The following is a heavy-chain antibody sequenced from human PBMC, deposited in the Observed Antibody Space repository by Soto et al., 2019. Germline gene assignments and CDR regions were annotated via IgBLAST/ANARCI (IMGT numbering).Heavy chain of an antibody. J-gene: IGHJ4*02. D-gene: IGHD1-26*01. CDR2: ISYDGSNI. Sequence: GGSLRLSCGASGFTFSSYGMHWVRQAPGKGLEWVAVISYDGSNIYYADSVKGRFTISRDDSKNTLYVQMNSLRAEDTAVYYCAKDPMKWELETPGYFEYWGQGTLVTVSS. V-gene: IGHV3-30*18. CDR3: AKDPMKWELETPGYFEY. CDR1: GFTFSSYG.